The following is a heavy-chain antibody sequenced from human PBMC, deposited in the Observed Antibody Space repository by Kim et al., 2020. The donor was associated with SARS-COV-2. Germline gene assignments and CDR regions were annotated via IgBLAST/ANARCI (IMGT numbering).Heavy chain of an antibody. V-gene: IGHV1-18*01. D-gene: IGHD3-22*01. CDR1: GYTFTSYG. CDR2: ISAYNGNT. CDR3: ARFVVLVVITTWAGEDY. J-gene: IGHJ4*02. Sequence: ASVKVSCKASGYTFTSYGISWVRQAPGQGLEWMGWISAYNGNTNYAQKLQGRVTMTTDTSTSTAYMELRSLRSDDTAVYYCARFVVLVVITTWAGEDYWGQGTLVTVSS.